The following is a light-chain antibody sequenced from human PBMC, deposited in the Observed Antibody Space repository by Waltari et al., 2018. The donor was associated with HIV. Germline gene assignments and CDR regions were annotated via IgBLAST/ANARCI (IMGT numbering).Light chain of an antibody. CDR1: QGISNY. J-gene: IGKJ1*01. V-gene: IGKV1-27*01. CDR2: GAS. Sequence: DFQMTQFTASLSASVGARVANTCRASQGISNYLAWYQQKPGKVPKFLSYGASTLQSGVPSRFSGSGSGTDFTLTISSLQPEDVATYYCQKYNSVPPWTFGQGTKVEIK. CDR3: QKYNSVPPWT.